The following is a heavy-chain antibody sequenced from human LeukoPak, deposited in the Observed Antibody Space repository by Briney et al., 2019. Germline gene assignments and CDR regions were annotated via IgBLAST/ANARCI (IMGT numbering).Heavy chain of an antibody. V-gene: IGHV4-39*07. D-gene: IGHD4-17*01. CDR3: VSHGGDYDDYYYYYMDV. CDR1: GGSISSSSYY. J-gene: IGHJ6*03. Sequence: SETLSLTCTVSGGSISSSSYYWGWIRQPPGKGLEWIGSIYYSGSTYYNPSLKSRVTISVDSSKNQFSLKLSSVTAADTAVYYCVSHGGDYDDYYYYYMDVWGKGTTVTVSS. CDR2: IYYSGST.